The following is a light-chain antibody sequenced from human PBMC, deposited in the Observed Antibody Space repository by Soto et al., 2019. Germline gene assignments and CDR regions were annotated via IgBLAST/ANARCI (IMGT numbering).Light chain of an antibody. CDR2: AAS. CDR3: QQSDSAPIT. V-gene: IGKV1-39*01. CDR1: QSIDTY. J-gene: IGKJ5*01. Sequence: DIQMTQSPSSLSASVGDRVTITCRASQSIDTYLNWYQQRPGKAPNLLIYAASSLQSGVPSRFSGSGSGTDFTLTISSLQPEDFAAYYCQQSDSAPITFGHGTRRDIK.